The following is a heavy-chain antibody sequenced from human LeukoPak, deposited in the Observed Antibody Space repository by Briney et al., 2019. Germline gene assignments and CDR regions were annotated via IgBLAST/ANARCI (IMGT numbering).Heavy chain of an antibody. Sequence: GASVKVSCKVSGYSLTELSMHWVRQAPGKGLEWMGRFDLEDDETIYAQKFQGRVTITADKSTSTAYMELSSLRSEDTAVYYCARSIVLMATKYNWFDPWGQGTLVTVSS. V-gene: IGHV1-24*01. CDR3: ARSIVLMATKYNWFDP. CDR1: GYSLTELS. CDR2: FDLEDDET. D-gene: IGHD2-8*01. J-gene: IGHJ5*02.